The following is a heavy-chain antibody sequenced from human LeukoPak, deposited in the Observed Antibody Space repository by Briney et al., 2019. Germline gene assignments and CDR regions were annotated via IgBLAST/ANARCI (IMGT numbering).Heavy chain of an antibody. J-gene: IGHJ4*02. CDR2: FDPEDGET. CDR3: ATAASLHRWDTFDY. Sequence: GASVKVSCKVSGYTLTELSMHWVRRAPGKGLEWMGGFDPEDGETIYAQKFQDRVTMTEDTSTDTAYMELSSLRTEDTAVYYCATAASLHRWDTFDYWGQGTLVTVSS. CDR1: GYTLTELS. D-gene: IGHD1-26*01. V-gene: IGHV1-24*01.